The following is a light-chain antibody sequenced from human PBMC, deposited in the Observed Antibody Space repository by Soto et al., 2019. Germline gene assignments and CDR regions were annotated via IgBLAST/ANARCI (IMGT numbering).Light chain of an antibody. V-gene: IGLV2-14*01. J-gene: IGLJ1*01. CDR1: SSDVGGYNY. Sequence: QCALTQPASVSGSPGQSITISCTGTSSDVGGYNYVSWYQQHPGKAPKLMIYEVSNRPSGVSNRFSGSKSGNTASLTISGLQAEDEADYYCSSYTSSSTLVFGTGTKVTV. CDR2: EVS. CDR3: SSYTSSSTLV.